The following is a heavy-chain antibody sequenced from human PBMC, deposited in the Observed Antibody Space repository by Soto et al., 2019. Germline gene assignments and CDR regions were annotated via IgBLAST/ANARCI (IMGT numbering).Heavy chain of an antibody. CDR2: ISGSGGST. V-gene: IGHV3-23*01. D-gene: IGHD3-10*01. CDR3: ARGGIHSGAFDI. Sequence: EVQLLESGGGLVQPGGSLRLSCAASGFTFSSYAMSWVRQAPGKGLEWVSAISGSGGSTYYADSVKGRFTISRDNSKNTLYLQMNSRRAADTAVYYCARGGIHSGAFDIWGQGTMVTVSS. CDR1: GFTFSSYA. J-gene: IGHJ3*02.